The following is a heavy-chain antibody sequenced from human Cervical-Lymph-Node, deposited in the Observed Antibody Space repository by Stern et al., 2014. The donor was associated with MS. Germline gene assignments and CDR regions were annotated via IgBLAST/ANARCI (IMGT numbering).Heavy chain of an antibody. Sequence: EDQLVESGGGLVQPGGSLRLSCAASGFSFSNYWMHWVRQAPGKGLVWVARIKGDGSLTNYADSVKGRFTITRDNAKNTVYLQMNNLRAEDTAVYYCAKDIHVLVDYWGQGTLVSVSS. CDR1: GFSFSNYW. CDR2: IKGDGSLT. CDR3: AKDIHVLVDY. D-gene: IGHD2-15*01. J-gene: IGHJ4*02. V-gene: IGHV3-74*02.